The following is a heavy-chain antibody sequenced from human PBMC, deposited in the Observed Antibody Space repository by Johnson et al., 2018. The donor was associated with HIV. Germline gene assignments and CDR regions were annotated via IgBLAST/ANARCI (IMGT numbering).Heavy chain of an antibody. V-gene: IGHV3-7*05. D-gene: IGHD3-22*01. CDR3: ARGPTYYYDSSGYWSDAFDI. CDR2: IKQDGSEK. J-gene: IGHJ3*02. Sequence: VQLVESGGGLVQPGGSLRLSCAASGFTFSSYWMSWVRQAPGKGLEWVANIKQDGSEKYYVDFVKGRFTISRDNAKNSLYLQMNSLRAEDTAVYYCARGPTYYYDSSGYWSDAFDIWGQGTMVTVSS. CDR1: GFTFSSYW.